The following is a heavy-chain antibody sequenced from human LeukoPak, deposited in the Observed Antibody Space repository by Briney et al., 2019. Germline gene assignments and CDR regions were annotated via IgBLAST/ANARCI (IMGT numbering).Heavy chain of an antibody. J-gene: IGHJ4*02. CDR2: MNPDSGNT. CDR3: TVFNPFDY. Sequence: ASVKVSCTASGGTFSSYAISWVRQAPGQGLEWMGWMNPDSGNTGYAQKFQGRVTMTRNTSISTAYMELSSLRSEDTAVYYCTVFNPFDYWGQGTLVTVSS. CDR1: GGTFSSYA. V-gene: IGHV1-8*02. D-gene: IGHD1-14*01.